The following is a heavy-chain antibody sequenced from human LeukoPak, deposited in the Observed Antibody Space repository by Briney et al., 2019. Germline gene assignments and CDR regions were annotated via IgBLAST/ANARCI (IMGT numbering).Heavy chain of an antibody. CDR2: IQYDGSNK. Sequence: GGSLRLSCAASGFSFSTYGMQWVRQAPGKGLEWVAFIQYDGSNKYYADSVRGRFTISRDNSRSTLFLQMNSLRGEDTAIYYCATYRQVMLPFEAWGQGTLVTVSS. J-gene: IGHJ5*02. V-gene: IGHV3-30*02. CDR3: ATYRQVMLPFEA. D-gene: IGHD5-18*01. CDR1: GFSFSTYG.